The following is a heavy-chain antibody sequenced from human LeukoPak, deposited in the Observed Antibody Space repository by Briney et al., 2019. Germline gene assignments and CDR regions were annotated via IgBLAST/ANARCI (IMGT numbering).Heavy chain of an antibody. J-gene: IGHJ4*02. D-gene: IGHD3-10*01. CDR1: GYSFTSYW. V-gene: IGHV5-51*01. CDR3: ARHGTQRGEDWDY. Sequence: GESLKISCKGSGYSFTSYWIGWVRQMPGKGLEWMGIIYPGDSDTRYSPSFQAQVTISADKSISTAYLQWRSLKASDTAMYYCARHGTQRGEDWDYWGQGTLVTVSS. CDR2: IYPGDSDT.